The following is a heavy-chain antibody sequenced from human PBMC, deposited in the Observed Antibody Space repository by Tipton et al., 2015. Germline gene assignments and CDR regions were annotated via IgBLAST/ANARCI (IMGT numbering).Heavy chain of an antibody. V-gene: IGHV4-39*01. CDR1: GDSISSSNYY. D-gene: IGHD2-15*01. CDR3: ARYCSGGGCHAEYYYGMDI. Sequence: TLSLTCTVSGDSISSSNYYWGWIRQPPGTGLEWIGSIYFSGRTHNNPSLQSRVTISVDTSKKQFSLKLTSVTAADTAVYYCARYCSGGGCHAEYYYGMDIWGQGTTVAVSS. CDR2: IYFSGRT. J-gene: IGHJ6*02.